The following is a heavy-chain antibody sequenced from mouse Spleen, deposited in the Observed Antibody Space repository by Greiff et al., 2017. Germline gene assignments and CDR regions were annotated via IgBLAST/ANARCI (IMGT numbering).Heavy chain of an antibody. CDR1: GYTFTDYN. CDR3: ARREVRHDYALDY. D-gene: IGHD2-14*01. J-gene: IGHJ4*01. V-gene: IGHV1-18*01. Sequence: EVQLQQSGPELVKPGASVKIPCTASGYTFTDYNMDWVQQSHGKSLEWVGVINHKNCGTIYNQKVKGRATLTVDKSSSTAYLQLSSLTSEDSAVYYCARREVRHDYALDYWGQGTSVTVSS. CDR2: INHKNCGT.